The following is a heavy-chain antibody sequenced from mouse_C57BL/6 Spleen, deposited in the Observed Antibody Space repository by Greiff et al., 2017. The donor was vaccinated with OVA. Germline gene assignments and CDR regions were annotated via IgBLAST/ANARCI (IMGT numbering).Heavy chain of an antibody. D-gene: IGHD1-3*01. J-gene: IGHJ3*01. CDR2: ISDGGSYT. V-gene: IGHV5-4*01. CDR1: GFTFSSYA. CDR3: AREPGISGAFAY. Sequence: EVQVVESGGGLVKPGGSLKLSCAASGFTFSSYAMSWVRQTPEKRLEWVATISDGGSYTYYPDNVKGRFTISRDNAKNNLYLQMSHLKSEDTAMYYCAREPGISGAFAYWGQGTLVTVSA.